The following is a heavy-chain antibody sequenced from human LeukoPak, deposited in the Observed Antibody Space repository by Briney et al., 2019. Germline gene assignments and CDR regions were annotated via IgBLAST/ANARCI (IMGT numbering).Heavy chain of an antibody. CDR2: ISGYKGNT. CDR1: GGTFSSYA. Sequence: GASVKVSCKASGGTFSSYAISWVRQAPGQGLEWMGWISGYKGNTNYAQKLQGRVTMTTDTSTTTAYMELRSLRSDDTAVYYCARDNNVAPEYFQYWGQGTLVTVSS. D-gene: IGHD1/OR15-1a*01. CDR3: ARDNNVAPEYFQY. V-gene: IGHV1-18*01. J-gene: IGHJ1*01.